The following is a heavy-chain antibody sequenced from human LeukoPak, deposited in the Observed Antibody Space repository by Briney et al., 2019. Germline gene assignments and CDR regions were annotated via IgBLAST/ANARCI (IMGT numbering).Heavy chain of an antibody. D-gene: IGHD3-16*02. CDR2: INPNSGGT. CDR1: GYSFTGYY. CDR3: AAREAVGNYRYND. J-gene: IGHJ1*01. V-gene: IGHV1-2*02. Sequence: ASVKVSCKASGYSFTGYYMHWVRQAPGQGLEWMGWINPNSGGTNYAQKFQGRVTMTRDTSISTAYMELSRLRSDDTAVFYCAAREAVGNYRYNDWGQGTLVTVSS.